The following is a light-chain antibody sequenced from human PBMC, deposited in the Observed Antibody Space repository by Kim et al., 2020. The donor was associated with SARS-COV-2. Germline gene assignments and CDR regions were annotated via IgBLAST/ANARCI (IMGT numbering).Light chain of an antibody. Sequence: PGQTARITCSGEALPKKYAYWYQQKSGQAPVLVIYEDSKRPSGIPERFSGSSSGTMATLTISGAQVEDEADYYCYSTDSSGNHWVFGGGTQLTV. CDR3: YSTDSSGNHWV. CDR1: ALPKKY. J-gene: IGLJ3*02. V-gene: IGLV3-10*01. CDR2: EDS.